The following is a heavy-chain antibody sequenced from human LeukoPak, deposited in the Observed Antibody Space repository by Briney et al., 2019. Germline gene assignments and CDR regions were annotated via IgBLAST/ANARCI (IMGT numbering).Heavy chain of an antibody. CDR2: MNPKSGDT. J-gene: IGHJ5*02. Sequence: ASVKVSCKASGYSFTNYDINWVRQATGQGLEWMGWMNPKSGDTGYSQKFQGRVFITRDTSINTAYMELSSLGSDDTAVYYCARDNSVEDTAWWFDPWGQGTLVTVSS. CDR3: ARDNSVEDTAWWFDP. D-gene: IGHD4-23*01. V-gene: IGHV1-8*03. CDR1: GYSFTNYD.